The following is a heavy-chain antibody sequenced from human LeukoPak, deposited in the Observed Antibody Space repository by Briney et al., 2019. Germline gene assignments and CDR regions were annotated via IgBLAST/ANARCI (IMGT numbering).Heavy chain of an antibody. J-gene: IGHJ6*02. CDR1: GGSFSGYY. D-gene: IGHD1-26*01. Sequence: SSETLSLTCAVYGGSFSGYYWSWIRQPPGKGLEWIGEINHSGSTNYNPSLKSRVTISVDTSKNQFSLKLSSVTAADTAVYYCARSLGATRYNLKYYFFYGLDVWGQGTTVTVSS. CDR3: ARSLGATRYNLKYYFFYGLDV. V-gene: IGHV4-34*01. CDR2: INHSGST.